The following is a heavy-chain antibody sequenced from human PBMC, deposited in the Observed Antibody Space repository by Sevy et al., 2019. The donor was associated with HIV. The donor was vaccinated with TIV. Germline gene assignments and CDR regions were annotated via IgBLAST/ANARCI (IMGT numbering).Heavy chain of an antibody. J-gene: IGHJ3*02. Sequence: GGSLRLSCAASGFTFSSYWMSWVHQAPGKGLEWVANIKQDGSEKYYVDSVKGRFTISRDNAKNSLYLQMNSLRAEDTAVYYCASGSSSWIDAFDIWGQGTMVTVSS. CDR3: ASGSSSWIDAFDI. D-gene: IGHD6-13*01. CDR1: GFTFSSYW. V-gene: IGHV3-7*03. CDR2: IKQDGSEK.